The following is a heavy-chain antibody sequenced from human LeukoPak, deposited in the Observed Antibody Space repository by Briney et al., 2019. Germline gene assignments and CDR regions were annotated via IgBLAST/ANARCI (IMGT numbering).Heavy chain of an antibody. Sequence: GGSLTLSCAASGFTFSTHWMHWVRQTPGKGLVWVSRISPDGSRTAYADSVKGRFTISRDNARDTLYLQLNSLGAEDTAVYYCARVSSLWSFDYWGQGTLVTVSS. J-gene: IGHJ4*02. CDR1: GFTFSTHW. D-gene: IGHD3-10*01. CDR2: ISPDGSRT. CDR3: ARVSSLWSFDY. V-gene: IGHV3-74*01.